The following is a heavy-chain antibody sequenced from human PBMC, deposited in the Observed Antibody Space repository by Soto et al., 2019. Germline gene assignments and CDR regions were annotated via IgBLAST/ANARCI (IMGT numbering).Heavy chain of an antibody. Sequence: PSQTLSLTCAVSARSISSRCYSWSWIRQPPGKGLEWIGYIYHSGSTYYNPSLKSRVTISVDRSKNQFSLKLSSVTAADTAVYYCARVPSPWGQGTLVTVSS. V-gene: IGHV4-30-2*01. J-gene: IGHJ5*02. CDR2: IYHSGST. CDR3: ARVPSP. CDR1: ARSISSRCYS.